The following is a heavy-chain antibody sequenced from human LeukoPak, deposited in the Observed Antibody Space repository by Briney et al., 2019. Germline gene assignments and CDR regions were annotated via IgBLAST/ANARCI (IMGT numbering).Heavy chain of an antibody. CDR2: ISYDGTNK. Sequence: GGSLRLSCAASGFTFSSYAMHWVRQAPGKGLEWVAVISYDGTNKYYIDSVKGRFTISRDNSKNTLYLQMNSLRAEDRAVYYCAKVHLTYYYDSSGYGFQDYWGQGALVTVSS. V-gene: IGHV3-30*18. D-gene: IGHD3-22*01. J-gene: IGHJ4*02. CDR3: AKVHLTYYYDSSGYGFQDY. CDR1: GFTFSSYA.